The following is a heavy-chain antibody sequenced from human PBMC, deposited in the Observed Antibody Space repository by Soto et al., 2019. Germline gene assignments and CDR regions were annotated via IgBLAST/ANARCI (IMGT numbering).Heavy chain of an antibody. J-gene: IGHJ3*02. CDR3: ARAGYDAPGAFDI. CDR2: IYYSGST. CDR1: GGSISSGDYY. V-gene: IGHV4-30-4*01. Sequence: QVQLQESGPGLVKPSQTLSLTCTVSGGSISSGDYYWSWIRQPPGKGLEWIGYIYYSGSTYYNPSLKSRVTTSVHTSKNQFSLKLSSVTAADTAVYYCARAGYDAPGAFDIWGQGTMVTVSS. D-gene: IGHD3-16*01.